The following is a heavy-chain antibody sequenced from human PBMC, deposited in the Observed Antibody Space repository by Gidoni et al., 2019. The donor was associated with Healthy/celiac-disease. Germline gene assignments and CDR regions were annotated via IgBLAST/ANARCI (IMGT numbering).Heavy chain of an antibody. CDR2: ISAYNGNT. J-gene: IGHJ1*01. CDR3: ARRQAGDSSSWYAEYFQH. D-gene: IGHD6-13*01. Sequence: QVQLVQSGAEVKKPGASVKVSCKASGYTFTSYGISWVRQAPGQGLEWMGWISAYNGNTNYAQKLQGRVTMTTDTSTSTAYMELRSLRSDDTAVYYCARRQAGDSSSWYAEYFQHWGQGTLVTVSS. V-gene: IGHV1-18*01. CDR1: GYTFTSYG.